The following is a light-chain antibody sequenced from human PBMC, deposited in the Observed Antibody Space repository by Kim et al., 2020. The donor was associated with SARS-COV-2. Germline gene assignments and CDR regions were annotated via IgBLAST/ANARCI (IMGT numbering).Light chain of an antibody. V-gene: IGKV3-15*01. CDR1: QSIGTT. CDR2: GAS. J-gene: IGKJ2*01. Sequence: VMTQSPATLSLFPGERAILSCRASQSIGTTLAWYHQKPGQAPRLLIYGASTSATGVPARISGSASGSDFTLTISTLQSGDFGIYYCQQYNNWFPYTFGQGTELEI. CDR3: QQYNNWFPYT.